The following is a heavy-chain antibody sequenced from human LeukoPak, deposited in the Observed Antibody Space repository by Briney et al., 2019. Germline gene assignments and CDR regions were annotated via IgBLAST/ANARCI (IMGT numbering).Heavy chain of an antibody. Sequence: PSETLSLTCTVSGGSINTYYWIWIRQPPGKGLEWIGYIHYTGSANYNPSLQSRVTISVDTSKNQFSLKLSSVTAADTAVYYCASQRERWRHFDLWGRGTLVTVSS. CDR3: ASQRERWRHFDL. CDR2: IHYTGSA. V-gene: IGHV4-59*08. CDR1: GGSINTYY. J-gene: IGHJ2*01. D-gene: IGHD5-24*01.